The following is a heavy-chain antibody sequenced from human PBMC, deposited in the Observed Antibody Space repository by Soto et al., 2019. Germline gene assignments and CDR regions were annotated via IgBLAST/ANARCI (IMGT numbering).Heavy chain of an antibody. CDR1: GGSISSYY. V-gene: IGHV4-59*01. D-gene: IGHD3-10*01. J-gene: IGHJ6*02. CDR2: IYYSGST. CDR3: ARVPIITMVQDRPDYYYYYGMDV. Sequence: SETLFLTCTVSGGSISSYYWSWIRQPPVKGLEWIGYIYYSGSTNYNPSLKSRVTISVDTSKNQLSLKLSSVTAADTAVYYCARVPIITMVQDRPDYYYYYGMDVWGQGTTVTVSS.